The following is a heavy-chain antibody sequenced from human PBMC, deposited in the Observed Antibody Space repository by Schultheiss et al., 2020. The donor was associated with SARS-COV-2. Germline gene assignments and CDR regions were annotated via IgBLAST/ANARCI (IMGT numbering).Heavy chain of an antibody. J-gene: IGHJ6*02. CDR2: IKSKTDGGTT. CDR1: GFTFGDYA. V-gene: IGHV3-15*01. D-gene: IGHD2-15*01. Sequence: GGSLRLSCTASGFTFGDYAMSWFRQAPGKGLEWVGRIKSKTDGGTTDYAAPVKGRFTISRDDSKNTLYLQMNSLKTEDTAVYYCTTAALVVGATSGYYYYGMDVWGQGTTVTVSS. CDR3: TTAALVVGATSGYYYYGMDV.